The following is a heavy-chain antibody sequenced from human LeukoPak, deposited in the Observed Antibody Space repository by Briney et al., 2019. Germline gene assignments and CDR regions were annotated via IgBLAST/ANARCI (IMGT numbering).Heavy chain of an antibody. V-gene: IGHV3-23*01. D-gene: IGHD5-24*01. J-gene: IGHJ4*02. CDR1: GFTFNTYA. CDR2: ISKDGVYP. CDR3: AKSSRDGYD. Sequence: GGSLRLSCAASGFTFNTYAMSWVRQAPGKGLEWVSDISKDGVYPYYADSVKGRFTISRDNSKNMVYLRMNSLRAEDAALYYCAKSSRDGYDWGQGTLVTVSS.